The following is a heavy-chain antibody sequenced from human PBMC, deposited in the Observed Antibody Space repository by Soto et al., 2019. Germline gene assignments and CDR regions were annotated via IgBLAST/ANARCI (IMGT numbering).Heavy chain of an antibody. CDR1: GFTFGTYT. V-gene: IGHV3-21*01. CDR3: VREYGKLGTPSAFDY. J-gene: IGHJ4*02. CDR2: INGRGNYI. D-gene: IGHD7-27*01. Sequence: PGGSLRLSCAASGFTFGTYTMNWVRQAPGKGLEWVSSINGRGNYIYYAESVKGRFTISRDNAKNSLYLQMDRLRAEDTALYYCVREYGKLGTPSAFDYRCPAALVTVSS.